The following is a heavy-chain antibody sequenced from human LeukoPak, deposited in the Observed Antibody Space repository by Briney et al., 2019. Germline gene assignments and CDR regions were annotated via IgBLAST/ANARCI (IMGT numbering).Heavy chain of an antibody. J-gene: IGHJ6*02. D-gene: IGHD4-11*01. CDR1: GGTFSSYP. V-gene: IGHV1-69*13. CDR2: LIPMFGTT. Sequence: ASVKVSCKASGGTFSSYPISWVRQAPGQGLAWMGGLIPMFGTTNYALKFQGRFTITADESTSTAYMELSSLKSEDTAVYYCARVTQRDSNLYGMDVWGQGTTVTVSS. CDR3: ARVTQRDSNLYGMDV.